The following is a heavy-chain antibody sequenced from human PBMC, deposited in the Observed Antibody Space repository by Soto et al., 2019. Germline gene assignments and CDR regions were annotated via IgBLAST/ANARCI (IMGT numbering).Heavy chain of an antibody. Sequence: GESLKISCQGSGYSFTSYWIGWVRQMPGKGLEWMCIIYPGDSDTRYSPSFQGQVTISADKSISTAYLQWSSLKASDTAMYYCARGDSYYYYGMDVGGKGTTVTVSS. D-gene: IGHD3-16*01. CDR2: IYPGDSDT. V-gene: IGHV5-51*01. CDR3: ARGDSYYYYGMDV. J-gene: IGHJ6*04. CDR1: GYSFTSYW.